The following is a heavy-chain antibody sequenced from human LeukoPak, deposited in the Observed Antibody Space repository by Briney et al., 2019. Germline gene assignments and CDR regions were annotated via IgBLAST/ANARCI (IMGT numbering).Heavy chain of an antibody. D-gene: IGHD3-10*01. Sequence: AGSLRLSCAASGFNFSSYAMSWLRQAPPKGLDWVSAISLSRCSTSSPDSVKGRFTLSSDNSKNPPYLPMNRLRADPTAVYSCATHLAYYGSGSFDYWGQGTLVTVSS. J-gene: IGHJ4*02. CDR2: ISLSRCST. CDR3: ATHLAYYGSGSFDY. V-gene: IGHV3-23*01. CDR1: GFNFSSYA.